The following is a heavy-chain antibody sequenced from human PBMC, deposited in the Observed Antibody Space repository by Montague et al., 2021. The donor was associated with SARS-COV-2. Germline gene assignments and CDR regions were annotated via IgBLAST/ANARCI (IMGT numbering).Heavy chain of an antibody. J-gene: IGHJ5*02. Sequence: SETLSLTRTLPGRSISSSSYYWGWIRQPPGKGLEWIGSIYYSGSTYYNPSLKSRVTISVDTSKNQFSLKLSSVTAADTAVYYCARKEMKYSSIWSTGGNWFDPWGQGTLVTVSS. D-gene: IGHD6-13*01. CDR3: ARKEMKYSSIWSTGGNWFDP. CDR1: GRSISSSSYY. V-gene: IGHV4-39*01. CDR2: IYYSGST.